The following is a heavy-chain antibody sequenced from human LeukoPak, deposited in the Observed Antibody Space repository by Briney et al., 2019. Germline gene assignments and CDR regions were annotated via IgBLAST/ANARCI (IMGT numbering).Heavy chain of an antibody. D-gene: IGHD3-10*01. CDR3: ANAVTMVRGVPGY. Sequence: GGSLRLSCAASGFTFSSYWMSWVRQAPGKGLEWVSLISGSGGSTNYADSVKGRFTISRDNSKNTLYLQMNSLRAEDTAVYYCANAVTMVRGVPGYWGQGTLVTVSS. J-gene: IGHJ4*02. V-gene: IGHV3-23*01. CDR2: ISGSGGST. CDR1: GFTFSSYW.